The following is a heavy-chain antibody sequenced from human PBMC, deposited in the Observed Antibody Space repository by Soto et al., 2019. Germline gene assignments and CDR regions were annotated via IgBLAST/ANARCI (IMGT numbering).Heavy chain of an antibody. CDR2: ISGGGSYI. CDR3: ARDYWSGDRWYYGMDV. D-gene: IGHD3-3*01. V-gene: IGHV3-21*04. Sequence: GLSLRLSCSASGFTFSDENMSWVRQVPGKGLEWVSGISGGGSYIFYADSVQGRFSISRDNPKNSLFLEMNSLRSDDTALYYFARDYWSGDRWYYGMDVWGQGTTVTVSS. CDR1: GFTFSDEN. J-gene: IGHJ6*02.